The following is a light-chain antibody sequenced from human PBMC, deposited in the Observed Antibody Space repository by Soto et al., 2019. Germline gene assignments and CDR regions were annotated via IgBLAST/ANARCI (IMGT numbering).Light chain of an antibody. Sequence: EIVLTQSPATLSLSPGERATLSCRASQSVTSSYLAWYQQKPGQAPRLLRYGASSRATGIPDRFRGVGSGTDFTLTISRLEHEDSAVYYCQQYGSSPLTFGGGTKVEI. CDR1: QSVTSSY. J-gene: IGKJ4*01. CDR3: QQYGSSPLT. CDR2: GAS. V-gene: IGKV3-20*01.